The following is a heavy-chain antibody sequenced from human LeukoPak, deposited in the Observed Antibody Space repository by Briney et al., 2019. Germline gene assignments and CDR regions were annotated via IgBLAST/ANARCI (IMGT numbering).Heavy chain of an antibody. CDR3: ARDLADDYGDYLQGESDY. CDR1: GGSVSSGSYY. J-gene: IGHJ4*02. Sequence: SSETLSLTCTVSGGSVSSGSYYWSWIRQPPGKGLEWFGYIYYSGSTNYNPSLKSRVTISVDTSKDQFSLKLSSVTAADTAVYYCARDLADDYGDYLQGESDYWGQGTLVTVSS. CDR2: IYYSGST. D-gene: IGHD4-17*01. V-gene: IGHV4-61*01.